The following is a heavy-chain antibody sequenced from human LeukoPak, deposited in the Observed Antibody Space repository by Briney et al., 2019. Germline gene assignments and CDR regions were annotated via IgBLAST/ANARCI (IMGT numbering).Heavy chain of an antibody. CDR2: IYYSGST. CDR1: GGSISSYY. Sequence: SETLSLTCTVSGGSISSYYWSWIRQPPGKGLEWIGYIYYSGSTNYNPSLKSRVTISVDTSKNQFSLKLSSVTAADTAVYYCAREKYYYHSSDYYPGGDYWGQGTLVTASS. V-gene: IGHV4-59*12. D-gene: IGHD3-22*01. CDR3: AREKYYYHSSDYYPGGDY. J-gene: IGHJ4*02.